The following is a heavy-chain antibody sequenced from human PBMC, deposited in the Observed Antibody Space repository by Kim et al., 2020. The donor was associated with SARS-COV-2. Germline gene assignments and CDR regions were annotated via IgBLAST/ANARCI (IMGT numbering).Heavy chain of an antibody. V-gene: IGHV4-34*01. CDR3: ARGQRGGLPVQFDY. CDR1: GGSFSGYY. D-gene: IGHD4-17*01. CDR2: INHSGST. J-gene: IGHJ4*02. Sequence: SETLSLTCAVYGGSFSGYYWSWIRKPPGKGLEWIGEINHSGSTNYNPSLKSRVTISVDTSKNQFSLKLSSVTAADTAVYYCARGQRGGLPVQFDYWGQGTLVTVSS.